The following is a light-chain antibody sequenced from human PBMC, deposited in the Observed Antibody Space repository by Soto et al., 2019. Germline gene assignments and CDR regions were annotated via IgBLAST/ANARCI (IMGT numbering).Light chain of an antibody. CDR3: QQYGSSGT. CDR2: GAS. CDR1: QSVSNNY. Sequence: IVLTQSPGTPSLSQGERATLSCRASQSVSNNYLAWYQQKPGQAPRLLIYGASNRATGIPDRFSGSGSGTDFTLTISRLEPEDFAVYYCQQYGSSGTFGQGTKVDI. V-gene: IGKV3-20*01. J-gene: IGKJ1*01.